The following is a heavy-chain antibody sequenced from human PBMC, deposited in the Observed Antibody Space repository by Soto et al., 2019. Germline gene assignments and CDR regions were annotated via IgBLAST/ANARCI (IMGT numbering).Heavy chain of an antibody. J-gene: IGHJ4*02. CDR2: MSPNSGNT. V-gene: IGHV1-8*01. CDR3: VTLGRSGWGTGFY. CDR1: GYPFTNYD. D-gene: IGHD6-19*01. Sequence: QIQLVQSGAEVKKPGASVKVSCKTSGYPFTNYDINWVRQATGQGLEWMGYMSPNSGNTGYAQKFQGRVTMTRDTSISTAYMELNSLTSEDTAVYYCVTLGRSGWGTGFYWGQGPLVSASS.